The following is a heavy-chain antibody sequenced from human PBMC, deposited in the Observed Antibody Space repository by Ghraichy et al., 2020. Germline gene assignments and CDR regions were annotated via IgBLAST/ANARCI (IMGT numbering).Heavy chain of an antibody. V-gene: IGHV4-39*07. D-gene: IGHD3-10*01. CDR3: ARVYYGFDY. Sequence: SETLSLTCTVSGGSISSSSYYWGWIRQPPGKGLEWIGSLYYSGNTHYNPSLKSRITISVDTSNNRFSLNLTSVTAADTAVYFCARVYYGFDYWGQGTLVTVSS. CDR2: LYYSGNT. CDR1: GGSISSSSYY. J-gene: IGHJ4*02.